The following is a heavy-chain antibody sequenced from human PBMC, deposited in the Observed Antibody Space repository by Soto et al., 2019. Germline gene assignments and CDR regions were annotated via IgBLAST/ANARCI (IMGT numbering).Heavy chain of an antibody. D-gene: IGHD6-13*01. Sequence: GGSLRLSCAASGFTFSSYAMSWVRQAPGKGLEWVSAISGSGGSRYYADSGKGRFTISRDNSKNTLYLQMNSLRAEDTAVYYCSRDLIGAAAGPNYFDYWGQGTLVTVSS. CDR1: GFTFSSYA. J-gene: IGHJ4*02. CDR2: ISGSGGSR. CDR3: SRDLIGAAAGPNYFDY. V-gene: IGHV3-23*01.